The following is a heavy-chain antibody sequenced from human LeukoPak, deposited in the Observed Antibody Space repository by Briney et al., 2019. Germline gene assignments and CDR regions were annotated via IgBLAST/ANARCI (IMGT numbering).Heavy chain of an antibody. CDR2: IGSASTI. V-gene: IGHV3-48*02. Sequence: GGSLSLSCAASVLTLSMYNMNWVRLAPGRGREWVSYIGSASTIYYAESVRGRLNISRDNAKNSIYLQMNSLRDDDTAVYFCARDDYCSGGDCYSGAFDYWGQGTPVTVSS. CDR3: ARDDYCSGGDCYSGAFDY. D-gene: IGHD2-15*01. CDR1: VLTLSMYN. J-gene: IGHJ4*02.